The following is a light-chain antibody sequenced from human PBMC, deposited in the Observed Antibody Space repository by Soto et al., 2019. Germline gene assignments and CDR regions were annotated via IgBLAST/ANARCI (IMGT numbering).Light chain of an antibody. CDR1: SSDIGTYNY. CDR3: SSYTSSGTHWV. V-gene: IGLV2-14*01. CDR2: EVS. J-gene: IGLJ3*02. Sequence: QSVLTQPASVSGSPGQSITISCTGSSSDIGTYNYLSWYQQHPGKAPKLMIYEVSDRPSGISNRFSGSKSGNMASLTISGLQAEDEADYYCSSYTSSGTHWVFGGGTKLTVL.